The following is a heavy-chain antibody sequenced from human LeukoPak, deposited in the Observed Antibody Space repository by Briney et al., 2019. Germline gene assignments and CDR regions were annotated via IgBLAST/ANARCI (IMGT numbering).Heavy chain of an antibody. J-gene: IGHJ4*02. Sequence: SSVHVSCKSCGGIYSSYSIRWVRQPRGQGLEWMGGIIPNFGTANYAQKFQGRVTITADESTSTAYMELSSLRSEDTAVYYCACMVRGVITAKGFDYWGQGTLVTVSS. CDR3: ACMVRGVITAKGFDY. D-gene: IGHD3-10*01. CDR1: GGIYSSYS. CDR2: IIPNFGTA. V-gene: IGHV1-69*13.